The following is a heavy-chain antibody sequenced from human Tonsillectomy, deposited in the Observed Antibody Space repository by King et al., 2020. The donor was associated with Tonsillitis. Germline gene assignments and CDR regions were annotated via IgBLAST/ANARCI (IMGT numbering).Heavy chain of an antibody. CDR1: GFTFSRYW. Sequence: EVQLVESGGGLVQPGGSLRLSCAASGFTFSRYWMSWVRQAPGKGLEWVANIKQDGREKYYVDSVKGRFTISRDYAKNSLYLQMNSLRAEDTAVYYCARDREYYYGSGPSYFDYWGQGTLVTVSS. V-gene: IGHV3-7*01. CDR3: ARDREYYYGSGPSYFDY. CDR2: IKQDGREK. D-gene: IGHD3-10*01. J-gene: IGHJ4*02.